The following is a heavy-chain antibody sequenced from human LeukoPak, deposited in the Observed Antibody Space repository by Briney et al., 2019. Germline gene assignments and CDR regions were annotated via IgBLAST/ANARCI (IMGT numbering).Heavy chain of an antibody. V-gene: IGHV3-23*01. CDR1: GFTFSTYA. CDR3: WKTDYYGSGSYTSSRPDY. J-gene: IGHJ4*02. CDR2: ISGSGGST. Sequence: GGSLRLSCAASGFTFSTYALSWVRQAPGKGLEWVSAISGSGGSTYYADSVKGRFTISRDNSKNTLYLQMNSLRAEGTAVYYCWKTDYYGSGSYTSSRPDYWGQGTLVTVSS. D-gene: IGHD3-10*01.